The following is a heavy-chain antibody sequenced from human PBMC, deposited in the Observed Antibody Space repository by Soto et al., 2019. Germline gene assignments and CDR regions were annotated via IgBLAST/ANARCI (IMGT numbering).Heavy chain of an antibody. CDR2: IYSGGDT. Sequence: SGGSLRLSCAASGFIVSNTYMSWVRQAPGKGLEWVSVIYSGGDTYYADSVKGRFTISRDNSKNTLYLQMNSLRAEDTAVYYCAKVTAYYDFWSGYYLGYFDYWGQATLVTVSS. CDR1: GFIVSNTY. D-gene: IGHD3-3*01. CDR3: AKVTAYYDFWSGYYLGYFDY. V-gene: IGHV3-53*01. J-gene: IGHJ4*02.